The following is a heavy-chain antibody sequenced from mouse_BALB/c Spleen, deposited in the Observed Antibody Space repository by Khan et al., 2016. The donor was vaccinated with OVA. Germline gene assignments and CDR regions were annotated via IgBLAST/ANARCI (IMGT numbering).Heavy chain of an antibody. CDR1: GYTFTDYN. V-gene: IGHV1S29*02. D-gene: IGHD1-1*01. CDR2: IYPYNGGT. Sequence: VQLQQPGPELVKPGASVKISCKASGYTFTDYNMHWVKQSHGKSLEWIGYIYPYNGGTGYNQKFKSKATLTVDNSSSTAYMELRSLTSEDSAVYYCARGDYGSSYWFAYWGQGTLVTVSA. J-gene: IGHJ3*01. CDR3: ARGDYGSSYWFAY.